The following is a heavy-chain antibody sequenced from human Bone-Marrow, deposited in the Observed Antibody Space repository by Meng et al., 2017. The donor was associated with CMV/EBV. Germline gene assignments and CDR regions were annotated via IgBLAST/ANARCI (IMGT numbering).Heavy chain of an antibody. J-gene: IGHJ6*02. V-gene: IGHV4-61*01. CDR1: GDSVSSNSAA. D-gene: IGHD3-3*01. CDR3: AREDLVKGRYGMDV. CDR2: IYYSGST. Sequence: SETLSLTCAISGDSVSSNSAAWSWIRQPPGKGLEWIGYIYYSGSTNYNPSLKSRVTISVDTSKNQFSLKLSSVTAADTAVYYCAREDLVKGRYGMDVWGQGTTVTVSS.